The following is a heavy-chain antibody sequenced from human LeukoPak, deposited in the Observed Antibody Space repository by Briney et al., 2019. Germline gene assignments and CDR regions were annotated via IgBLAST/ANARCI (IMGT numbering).Heavy chain of an antibody. V-gene: IGHV3-23*01. CDR2: ISGSGGNT. J-gene: IGHJ4*02. CDR3: AKDKGSSGSIFDY. CDR1: GFTFSSSA. Sequence: GSLRLSCAASGFTFSSSAMSWVRQAPGKGLDWVSAISGSGGNTYYADSVKGGFTISRDTTKNTLYLQMNSLRAEDTAVYYCAKDKGSSGSIFDYWGQGTLVTVYS. D-gene: IGHD6-6*01.